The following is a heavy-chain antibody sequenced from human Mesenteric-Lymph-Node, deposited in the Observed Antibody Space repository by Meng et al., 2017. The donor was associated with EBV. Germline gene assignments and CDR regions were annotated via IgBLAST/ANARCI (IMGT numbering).Heavy chain of an antibody. CDR2: IYYSGTT. CDR1: SDSISSTSYH. J-gene: IGHJ4*02. Sequence: QSQGPGPRLVMPSGYLSLICTVSSDSISSTSYHWGWIRQPPGKGLEWIGSIYYSGTTYFNPSLESRVSISVDTSKKQFSLRLTSVTAADTAVYYCARQYGSSFDYWGQGTLVTVSS. V-gene: IGHV4-39*01. D-gene: IGHD3-10*01. CDR3: ARQYGSSFDY.